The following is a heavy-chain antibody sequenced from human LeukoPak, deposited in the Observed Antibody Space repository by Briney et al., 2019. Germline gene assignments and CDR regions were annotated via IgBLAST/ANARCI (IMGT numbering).Heavy chain of an antibody. CDR2: ISYDGSNK. J-gene: IGHJ4*02. V-gene: IGHV3-30*01. CDR3: ARDLGGVYDSGY. Sequence: GGSLRLSCAASGFTFSSYAMHWVRQAPGKGLEWVAVISYDGSNKYYADSVKGRFAISRDNSKNTLYLQMNSLRAEDTAVYYCARDLGGVYDSGYWGQGTLVTVSS. D-gene: IGHD5/OR15-5a*01. CDR1: GFTFSSYA.